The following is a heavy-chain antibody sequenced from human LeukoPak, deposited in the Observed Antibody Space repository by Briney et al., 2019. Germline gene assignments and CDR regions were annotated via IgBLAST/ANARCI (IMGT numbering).Heavy chain of an antibody. D-gene: IGHD2-8*01. CDR3: ARYRQGTSGNDY. J-gene: IGHJ4*02. Sequence: PSETLSLTCIVSGGFISGYYWSWIRQPPGKGLEWIGYIYYSGSTKYNLSLKSRVSFSVDTSKNQFSLRLTSVTAADTAVYYCARYRQGTSGNDYWGQGTLVTVSS. V-gene: IGHV4-59*01. CDR1: GGFISGYY. CDR2: IYYSGST.